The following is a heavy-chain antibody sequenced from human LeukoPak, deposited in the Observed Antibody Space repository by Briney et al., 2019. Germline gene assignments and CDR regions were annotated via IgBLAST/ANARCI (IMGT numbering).Heavy chain of an antibody. V-gene: IGHV1-18*01. CDR3: ARGRWYYDSSGYYPLDY. Sequence: GASVKVSCKASGDTFTSYGIRWVRQAPGQGLEWMGWISAYNGNTNYAQKLQGRVTMTTDTSTSTAYMELRSLRSDDTAVYYCARGRWYYDSSGYYPLDYWGQGTLVTVSS. CDR2: ISAYNGNT. J-gene: IGHJ4*02. D-gene: IGHD3-22*01. CDR1: GDTFTSYG.